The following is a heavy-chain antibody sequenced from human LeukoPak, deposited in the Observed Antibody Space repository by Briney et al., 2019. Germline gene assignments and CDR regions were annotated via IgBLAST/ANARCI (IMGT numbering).Heavy chain of an antibody. Sequence: TLSLNCSVSGGAISSGSYYWNSIRQPAGEGLEWIGRIYTDGRTTFNPSLHSPVTISMDTSKNEFSLRVTSVTAADTAVYYCARVRYNWNRDFDYWGQGTLVTVSS. V-gene: IGHV4-61*02. CDR1: GGAISSGSYY. D-gene: IGHD1-20*01. CDR2: IYTDGRT. CDR3: ARVRYNWNRDFDY. J-gene: IGHJ4*02.